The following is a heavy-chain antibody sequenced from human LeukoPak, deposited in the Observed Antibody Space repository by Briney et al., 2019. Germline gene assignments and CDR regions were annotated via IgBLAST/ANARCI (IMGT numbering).Heavy chain of an antibody. J-gene: IGHJ4*02. CDR1: GFTFSSYW. V-gene: IGHV3-7*03. D-gene: IGHD3-3*01. CDR2: IKQDGSEK. Sequence: GGSLRLSCAASGFTFSSYWMSWVRQAPGKGLEWVANIKQDGSEKYYVDSVKGRFTVSRDNAKNSLYLQMNSLRAEDTAVYYCARGGRFLEWLLSDYWGQGTLVTVSS. CDR3: ARGGRFLEWLLSDY.